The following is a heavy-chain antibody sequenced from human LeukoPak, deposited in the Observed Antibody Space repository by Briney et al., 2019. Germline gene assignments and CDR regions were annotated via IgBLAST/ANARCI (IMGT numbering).Heavy chain of an antibody. CDR2: INHSGST. CDR1: GGSFSGYY. V-gene: IGHV4-34*01. Sequence: SETLSLTCAVYGGSFSGYYWSWIRQPPGKGLEWIGEINHSGSTNYNPSLKSRVTISVDTSKNQFSLKLSSVTAADTAVYYCARGNDYRFDPWGQGTLVTVSS. CDR3: ARGNDYRFDP. D-gene: IGHD4-11*01. J-gene: IGHJ5*02.